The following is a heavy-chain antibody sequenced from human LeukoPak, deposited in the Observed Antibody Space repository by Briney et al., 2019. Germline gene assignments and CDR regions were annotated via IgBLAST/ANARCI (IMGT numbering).Heavy chain of an antibody. V-gene: IGHV3-23*01. D-gene: IGHD1-26*01. CDR1: GYTFSSYA. CDR3: ARDFGLWQLNGGYYFDY. J-gene: IGHJ4*02. Sequence: GGSLRVSCAASGYTFSSYAMSWVRQAPGKGLEWVSAISGSGGSTYYADSVKGRFTISRDNAKNSLYLQMNSLRAEDTAVYYCARDFGLWQLNGGYYFDYWGQGTLVTVSS. CDR2: ISGSGGST.